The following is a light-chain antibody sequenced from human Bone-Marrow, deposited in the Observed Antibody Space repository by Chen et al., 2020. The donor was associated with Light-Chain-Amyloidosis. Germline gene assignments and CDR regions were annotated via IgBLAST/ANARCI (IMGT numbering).Light chain of an antibody. Sequence: SYVLTQPSSVSVAPGQTATIACGGNNIGSTSVHWYQQTPGQAPLLVVYDDSDRPSGIPERLSGSNSGNTATMTISRVESGDEADYYGQVWDRSSDGQVFGGGTKLTVL. J-gene: IGLJ3*02. CDR1: NIGSTS. V-gene: IGLV3-21*02. CDR3: QVWDRSSDGQV. CDR2: DDS.